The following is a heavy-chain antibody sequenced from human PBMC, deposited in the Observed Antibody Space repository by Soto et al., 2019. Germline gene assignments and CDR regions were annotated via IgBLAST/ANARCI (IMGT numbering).Heavy chain of an antibody. V-gene: IGHV1-24*01. CDR3: ATDRTMGFKQNFDY. D-gene: IGHD1-1*01. J-gene: IGHJ4*02. CDR2: FDPEDGET. Sequence: ASVKVSCKVSGYTLTELSMHWVRQAPGKGLEWMGGFDPEDGETIYAQKFQGRVTMTEDTSTDTAYMELSSLRSEDTAVYYCATDRTMGFKQNFDYWGQGPLVTVSS. CDR1: GYTLTELS.